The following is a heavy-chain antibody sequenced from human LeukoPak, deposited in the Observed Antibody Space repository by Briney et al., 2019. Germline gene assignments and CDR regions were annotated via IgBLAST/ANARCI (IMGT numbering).Heavy chain of an antibody. V-gene: IGHV4-4*02. D-gene: IGHD1-26*01. Sequence: SGTLSLTCAVSGGSISSDTWWSWVRQPPGKGLEWIGGIHHTGSSNYNPSLKSRLTTSLDKFKNQFSLKLNSVTAADTAVYYCASKKTSGSNYFDYWGQGTLVTVSS. CDR3: ASKKTSGSNYFDY. J-gene: IGHJ4*02. CDR1: GGSISSDTW. CDR2: IHHTGSS.